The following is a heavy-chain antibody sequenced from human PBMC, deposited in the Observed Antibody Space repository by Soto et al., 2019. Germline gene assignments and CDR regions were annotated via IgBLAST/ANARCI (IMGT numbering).Heavy chain of an antibody. CDR2: ISYDGSNK. CDR3: ARVYYYYYGMDV. J-gene: IGHJ6*02. V-gene: IGHV3-30-3*01. CDR1: GFTFSSYA. Sequence: GGSLRLSCAASGFTFSSYAMHWVRQAPGKGLEWVAVISYDGSNKYYADSVKGRFTISRDNSKNTLYLQMNSLRAEDTAVYYCARVYYYYYGMDVWGQGTTVTVSS.